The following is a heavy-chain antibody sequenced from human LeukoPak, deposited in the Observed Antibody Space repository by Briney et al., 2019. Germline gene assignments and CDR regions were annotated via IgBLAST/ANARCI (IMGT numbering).Heavy chain of an antibody. D-gene: IGHD5-12*01. CDR2: IYYSGST. V-gene: IGHV4-59*01. J-gene: IGHJ6*03. CDR1: GGSISSYY. Sequence: SETLSLTCTVSGGSISSYYWSWIRQPPGKGLEWIGYIYYSGSTNYNPSLKGRVTISVDTSKNQFSLKLSSVTAADTAVYYCARRATTNYYYYYMDVWGKGTTVTISS. CDR3: ARRATTNYYYYYMDV.